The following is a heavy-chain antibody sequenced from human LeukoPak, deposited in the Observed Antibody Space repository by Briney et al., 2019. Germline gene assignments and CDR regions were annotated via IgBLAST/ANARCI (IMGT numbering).Heavy chain of an antibody. V-gene: IGHV3-7*01. J-gene: IGHJ6*02. CDR3: ARMGYCSSTSCPPLTRMDV. D-gene: IGHD2-2*01. CDR2: IKQDGSEK. Sequence: GGSLRLSCAASGFTFSNYWMSWVRQAPGKGLEWVANIKQDGSEKYYVDSVKGRFIISRDNAKNSLYLQMNSLRAEDTAVYYCARMGYCSSTSCPPLTRMDVWGQGTTVTVSS. CDR1: GFTFSNYW.